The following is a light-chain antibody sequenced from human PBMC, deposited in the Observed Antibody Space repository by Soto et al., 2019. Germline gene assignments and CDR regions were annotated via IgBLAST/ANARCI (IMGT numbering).Light chain of an antibody. Sequence: EIVLTQSPGTLSLSPGERATLSCRASQNINSDYLAWYQQKPGQSPRLLIFDASTRATGIPARFSGSGSGTEFTLTISNLQSEDFAVYYCHQYNKWPPITFGQGTRLEIK. J-gene: IGKJ5*01. CDR2: DAS. CDR1: QNINSD. CDR3: HQYNKWPPIT. V-gene: IGKV3-15*01.